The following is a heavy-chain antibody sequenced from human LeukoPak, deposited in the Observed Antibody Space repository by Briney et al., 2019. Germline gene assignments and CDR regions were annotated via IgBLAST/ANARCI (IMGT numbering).Heavy chain of an antibody. J-gene: IGHJ3*02. V-gene: IGHV3-11*01. CDR3: ARGAIVVVPAASGGAFDI. CDR1: GFTFSDYY. D-gene: IGHD2-2*01. CDR2: ISSSGSTI. Sequence: GGSLRLSCAASGFTFSDYYMSWIRQAPGKGLEWVSYISSSGSTIYYADSVKGRFTISRDNAKNSLYLQMNSLRAEDMALYYCARGAIVVVPAASGGAFDIWGQGTMVTVSS.